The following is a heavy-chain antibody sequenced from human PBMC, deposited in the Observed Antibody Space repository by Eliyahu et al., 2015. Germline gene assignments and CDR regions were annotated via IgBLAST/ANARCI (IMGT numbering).Heavy chain of an antibody. D-gene: IGHD3-10*01. Sequence: EVQLVESGGGLVKPGGSLRLSCAAXXFNFRKFSMYWVRQAPGKGLEWVSSITSSSTYKXSTDSVKGRFIISRDNAKKSLYLQMNSLRAEDTAIYYCVRGAGDASGRRGDFWGQGTLVTVSS. CDR3: VRGAGDASGRRGDF. CDR2: ITSSSTYK. V-gene: IGHV3-21*02. J-gene: IGHJ4*02. CDR1: XFNFRKFS.